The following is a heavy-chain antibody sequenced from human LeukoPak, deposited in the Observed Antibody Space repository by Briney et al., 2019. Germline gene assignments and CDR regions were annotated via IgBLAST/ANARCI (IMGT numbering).Heavy chain of an antibody. CDR1: GGSISSHY. CDR2: IYYSGST. D-gene: IGHD6-13*01. Sequence: SGTLSLTCTVSGGSISSHYWSWIRQPPGKGLEWIGYIYYSGSTNYNPSLKSRVTISVDTSKNQFSLKLSSVTAADTAVYYCARDAGTYSSSWYSFDYWGQGTLVTVSS. V-gene: IGHV4-59*11. CDR3: ARDAGTYSSSWYSFDY. J-gene: IGHJ4*02.